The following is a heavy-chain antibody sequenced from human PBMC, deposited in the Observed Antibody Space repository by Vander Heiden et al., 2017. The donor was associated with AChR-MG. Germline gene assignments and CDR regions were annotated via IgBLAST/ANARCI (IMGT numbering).Heavy chain of an antibody. CDR1: RGTVSSYA. CDR2: IIPHFGKA. V-gene: IGHV1-69*01. Sequence: QVQPVQSVAEVKKPGSSVSVSFRAARGTVSSYAISGVRQASGRGLEWMGGIIPHFGKANYAQKFQGSVTITADESTSTGYMELSRLRSEGTAVYYCAREAMGYGMDVWGQGTTVTVSS. CDR3: AREAMGYGMDV. J-gene: IGHJ6*02.